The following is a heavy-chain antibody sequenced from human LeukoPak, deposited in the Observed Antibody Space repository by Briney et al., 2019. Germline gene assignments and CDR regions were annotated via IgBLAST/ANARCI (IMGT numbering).Heavy chain of an antibody. CDR3: ARVSITHGY. J-gene: IGHJ4*02. Sequence: PGGSLRLSCTASGFTFSSYEMNWVRQAPGKGLEWVSYISSSGSTIYYADSVKGRFTISRDNAKNSLYLQMNSLRAEDTAVYYCARVSITHGYWGQGTLVTVSS. CDR1: GFTFSSYE. CDR2: ISSSGSTI. V-gene: IGHV3-48*03. D-gene: IGHD3-10*01.